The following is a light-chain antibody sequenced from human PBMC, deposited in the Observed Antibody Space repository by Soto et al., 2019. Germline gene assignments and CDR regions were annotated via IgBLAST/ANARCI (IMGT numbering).Light chain of an antibody. CDR2: DVS. V-gene: IGLV2-14*01. J-gene: IGLJ1*01. CDR3: SSYTPSSTYV. Sequence: QSVLTQPASVSGSPGQSITISCTGTSSDVGSYNYVSWYQQHPGKAPKLVIFDVSNRPSGVSNRFSGSKSGNTASLTISGLQAEDEADYYCSSYTPSSTYVFGTGTKLTVL. CDR1: SSDVGSYNY.